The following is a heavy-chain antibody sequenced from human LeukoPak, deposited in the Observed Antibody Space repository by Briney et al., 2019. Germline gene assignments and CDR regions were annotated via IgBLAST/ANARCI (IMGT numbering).Heavy chain of an antibody. J-gene: IGHJ4*02. V-gene: IGHV3-48*04. D-gene: IGHD6-13*01. Sequence: GGSLRLSCAASGFTFSSYSMNWVRQAPGKGLEWVSYISSSGSTIYYADSVKGRFTISRDNAKNSLYLQMNSLRAEDTAVYYCATHRYSSSWRHFDYWGQGTLVTVSS. CDR1: GFTFSSYS. CDR2: ISSSGSTI. CDR3: ATHRYSSSWRHFDY.